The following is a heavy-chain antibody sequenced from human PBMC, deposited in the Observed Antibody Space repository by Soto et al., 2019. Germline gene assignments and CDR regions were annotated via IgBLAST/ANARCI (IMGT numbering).Heavy chain of an antibody. Sequence: EVQLVESGGGLVQPGGSLRLSCAASGFTFSSYWMSWVRQAPGKGLEWVANIKQDGSEKYYVDSVKGRFTISRDNAKNSLYLQMTSLRAEDTAVYYCARVTYTDIVVVPAATWFDPWGQGTLVTVSS. CDR1: GFTFSSYW. CDR2: IKQDGSEK. V-gene: IGHV3-7*01. D-gene: IGHD2-2*01. CDR3: ARVTYTDIVVVPAATWFDP. J-gene: IGHJ5*02.